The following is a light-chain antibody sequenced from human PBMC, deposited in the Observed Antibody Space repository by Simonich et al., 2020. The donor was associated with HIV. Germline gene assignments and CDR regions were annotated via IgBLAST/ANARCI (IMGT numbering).Light chain of an antibody. CDR2: DAS. V-gene: IGKV3-11*01. J-gene: IGKJ4*01. CDR1: QSISNY. Sequence: EIVLTQSPSTLSLSPGERATLSCRASQSISNYLAWYQQKPGQAPKHRIYDASNRATGIPARFSGSGSGTDFTLTISSLEPEDFAVYYCQQRSNWVTFGGGTKVEIK. CDR3: QQRSNWVT.